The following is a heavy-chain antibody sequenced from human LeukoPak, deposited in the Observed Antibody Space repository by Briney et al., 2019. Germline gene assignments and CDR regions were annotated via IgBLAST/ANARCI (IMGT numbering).Heavy chain of an antibody. Sequence: ASVKVSCKASGYSFNDYYIHWVRQAPGQGLEWMGWISPNSGGTNYAQKFQGRVTMTRDTSIATTYMDLNSLISDDTAVYYCARGHDNTGYNYFDYWGQGTLVTVSS. CDR2: ISPNSGGT. V-gene: IGHV1-2*02. CDR1: GYSFNDYY. J-gene: IGHJ4*02. D-gene: IGHD3-9*01. CDR3: ARGHDNTGYNYFDY.